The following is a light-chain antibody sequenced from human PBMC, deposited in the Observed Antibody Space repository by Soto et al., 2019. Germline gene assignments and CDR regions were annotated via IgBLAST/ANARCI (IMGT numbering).Light chain of an antibody. CDR3: QQYKSWPPLT. CDR1: QSVTYN. CDR2: GAF. J-gene: IGKJ4*01. Sequence: EIVMTQSPATLSVSPGETATLSCRASQSVTYNLAWYQQKPGQGPRLLIYGAFTRATGIPARFSGSGSGTEFTLTISSLQSEDVAVYYCQQYKSWPPLTFGGGTKVEIK. V-gene: IGKV3-15*01.